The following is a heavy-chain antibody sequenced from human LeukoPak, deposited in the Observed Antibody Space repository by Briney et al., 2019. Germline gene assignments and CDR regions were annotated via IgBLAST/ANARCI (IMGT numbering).Heavy chain of an antibody. V-gene: IGHV3-30*03. CDR3: ARDREYYYGSGLFDY. CDR1: GFTFSSYG. CDR2: ISYDGSNK. J-gene: IGHJ4*02. D-gene: IGHD3-10*01. Sequence: GGSLRLSCAASGFTFSSYGMHWVRQAPGKGLEWVAVISYDGSNKYYADSVKGRFTISSDNSKNTLYLQMNSLRAEDTAVYYCARDREYYYGSGLFDYWGQGTLVTVSS.